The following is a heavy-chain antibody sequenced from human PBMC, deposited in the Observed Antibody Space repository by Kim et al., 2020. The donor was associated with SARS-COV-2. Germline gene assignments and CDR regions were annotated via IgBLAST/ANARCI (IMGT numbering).Heavy chain of an antibody. J-gene: IGHJ4*02. V-gene: IGHV3-23*05. Sequence: GGSLRLSCAVSGFTFSNYAMTWVRQAPGKGLEWVSTINYSGSRTYYIDSVKGRFTISRDNSKNTLYLQMNNLRAEDTAMYHCVKGPIYGSGTNYKALNGGQGVLVTVSS. D-gene: IGHD3-10*01. CDR2: INYSGSRT. CDR3: VKGPIYGSGTNYKALN. CDR1: GFTFSNYA.